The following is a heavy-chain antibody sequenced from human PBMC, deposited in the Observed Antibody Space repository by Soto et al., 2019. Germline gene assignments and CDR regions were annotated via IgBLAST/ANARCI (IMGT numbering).Heavy chain of an antibody. CDR1: GGTFSSYT. CDR3: ARCPGGSCYSTDY. V-gene: IGHV1-69*02. D-gene: IGHD2-2*02. Sequence: QVQLVQSGAEVKKPGSSVKVSCKASGGTFSSYTISWVRQAPGQGLEWMGRIIPILGIANYAQKFQGRVTITADKSTSTAYMELNSLRSEDTAVYYCARCPGGSCYSTDYWGQGTLVTVSS. CDR2: IIPILGIA. J-gene: IGHJ4*02.